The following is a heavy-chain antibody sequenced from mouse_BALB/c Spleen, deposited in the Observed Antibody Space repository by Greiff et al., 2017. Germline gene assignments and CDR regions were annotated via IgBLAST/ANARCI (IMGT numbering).Heavy chain of an antibody. V-gene: IGHV1S127*01. CDR2: IDPSDSYT. J-gene: IGHJ2*01. D-gene: IGHD2-2*01. CDR3: TREVREVYCDY. CDR1: GYTFTSYW. Sequence: QVQLQQPGAELVKPGASVKMSCKASGYTFTSYWMHWVKQRPGQGLEWIGVIDPSDSYTSYNQKFKGKATLTVDTSSSTAYMQLSSLTSEDSAVYYCTREVREVYCDYWGQGTTLTVSS.